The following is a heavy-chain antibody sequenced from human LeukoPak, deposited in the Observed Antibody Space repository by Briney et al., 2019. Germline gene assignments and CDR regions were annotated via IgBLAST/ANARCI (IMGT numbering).Heavy chain of an antibody. Sequence: GGSLRLSCAASGFTVSSNYMSWVRQAPGKGLEWVSVIYSGGSTYYADSVKGRFTISRDNAKNSLYLQVNSLRAEDTAVYYCARDGITMRILEYWGQGTLVTVSS. J-gene: IGHJ4*02. D-gene: IGHD3-10*01. CDR1: GFTVSSNY. CDR2: IYSGGST. V-gene: IGHV3-53*01. CDR3: ARDGITMRILEY.